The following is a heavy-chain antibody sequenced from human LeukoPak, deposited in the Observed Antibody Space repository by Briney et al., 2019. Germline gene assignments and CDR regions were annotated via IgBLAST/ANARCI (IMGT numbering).Heavy chain of an antibody. J-gene: IGHJ4*02. Sequence: PSETLSLTCTVSGGSISSGDYYWSWIRQPPGKGLEWIGYTYYSGSNYYNPSLKSRVTISVDTSKNQFSLKLSSVTAADTAVYYCARGGVRGVIIPSSYYFDYWGQGTLVTVSS. CDR2: TYYSGSN. D-gene: IGHD3-10*01. V-gene: IGHV4-30-4*08. CDR3: ARGGVRGVIIPSSYYFDY. CDR1: GGSISSGDYY.